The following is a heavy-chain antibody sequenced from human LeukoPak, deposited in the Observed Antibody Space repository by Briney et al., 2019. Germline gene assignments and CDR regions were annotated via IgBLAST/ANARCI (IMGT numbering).Heavy chain of an antibody. V-gene: IGHV3-33*01. CDR3: AAYYYDSSGYDLRFY. CDR1: GFTFSNYG. D-gene: IGHD3-22*01. J-gene: IGHJ4*02. CDR2: IWYDRSKK. Sequence: GGSLRLSCAASGFTFSNYGMHWVRQAPGKGLEWVAVIWYDRSKKYHADSVKGRFTISRDNSKNTLNLQMNSLRVEDTAVYYCAAYYYDSSGYDLRFYWGQGTLVTVSS.